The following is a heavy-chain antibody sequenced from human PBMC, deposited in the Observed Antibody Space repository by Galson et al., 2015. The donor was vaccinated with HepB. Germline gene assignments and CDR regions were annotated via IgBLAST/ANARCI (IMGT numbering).Heavy chain of an antibody. CDR3: VRGEYNGYYPAGC. CDR1: GFTFTDFD. V-gene: IGHV3-48*02. CDR2: ISTGGATI. Sequence: SLRHSCAASGFTFTDFDMTWVRQAPGKGLEWISYISTGGATIYYADSVKGRFTISRDNAKKTLFLQMNSLRDEDTAVYYCVRGEYNGYYPAGCWGQGTLVTVSS. D-gene: IGHD3-22*01. J-gene: IGHJ4*02.